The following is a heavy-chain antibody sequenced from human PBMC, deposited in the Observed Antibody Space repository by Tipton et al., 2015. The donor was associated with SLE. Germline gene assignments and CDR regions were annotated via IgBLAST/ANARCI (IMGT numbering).Heavy chain of an antibody. J-gene: IGHJ6*02. V-gene: IGHV3-23*01. CDR1: GFTFSSYA. CDR2: ISGSGGST. D-gene: IGHD3-22*01. Sequence: SLRLSCAASGFTFSSYAMSWVRQAPGKGLEWVSAISGSGGSTYYADSVKGRFTISRDNSKNTLYLQMNSLRAEDTAVYYCAKDREVVVISSFFYYGMDVWGQGTTVTVSS. CDR3: AKDREVVVISSFFYYGMDV.